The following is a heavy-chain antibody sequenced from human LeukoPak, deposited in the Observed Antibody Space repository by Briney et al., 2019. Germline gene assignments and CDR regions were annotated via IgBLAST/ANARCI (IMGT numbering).Heavy chain of an antibody. V-gene: IGHV1-69*05. J-gene: IGHJ5*02. CDR3: ARARSPSSGYLLRDHNWFDP. CDR1: GGTFSSYA. Sequence: ASVKVSCKASGGTFSSYAISWMRQAPGQGLEWMGGIIPIFGTANYAQKVQGRVTITTDESTTTAYMELSSLRSEDTAVYYCARARSPSSGYLLRDHNWFDPWGQGTLVTVSS. D-gene: IGHD3-22*01. CDR2: IIPIFGTA.